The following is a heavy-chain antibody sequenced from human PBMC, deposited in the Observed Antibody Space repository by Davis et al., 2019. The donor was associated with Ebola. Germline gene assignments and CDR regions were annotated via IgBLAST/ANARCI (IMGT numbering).Heavy chain of an antibody. CDR3: AKDSYRMTGYFDY. Sequence: GGSLRLSCAASGFTFDDYTMHWVRQAPGKGLEWVSLISWDGGSTYYADSVKGRFTISRDNSKNSLYLQMNNLRTEDTALYYCAKDSYRMTGYFDYWGQGTLVTVSS. J-gene: IGHJ4*02. CDR2: ISWDGGST. D-gene: IGHD2-2*02. V-gene: IGHV3-43*01. CDR1: GFTFDDYT.